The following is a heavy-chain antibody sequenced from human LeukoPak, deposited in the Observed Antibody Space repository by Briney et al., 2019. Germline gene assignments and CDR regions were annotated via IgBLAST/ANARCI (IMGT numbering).Heavy chain of an antibody. CDR1: GLNFRTSW. V-gene: IGHV3-7*01. J-gene: IGHJ4*02. Sequence: PGGSLRLSCTASGLNFRTSWMSWVRQSPGKGLEFLANIRYDGAVKNYMDSVRGRFTISRDNPKNSLYLQMDSLRADDTAVYYCARDPESSSFGYWGQGVLVTVSS. CDR2: IRYDGAVK. CDR3: ARDPESSSFGY. D-gene: IGHD6-13*01.